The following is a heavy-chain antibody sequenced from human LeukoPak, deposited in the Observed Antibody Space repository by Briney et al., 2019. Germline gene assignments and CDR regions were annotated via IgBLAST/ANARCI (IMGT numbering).Heavy chain of an antibody. CDR1: GGSISSYY. J-gene: IGHJ4*02. Sequence: SETLSLTCTVSGGSISSYYWSWIRQPPGKGLEWIGYIYYSGSTNYNPSLKSRVTISVDTSKNQFSLKPSSVTAADTAVYYCARGHRYSGSQGEVDYWGRGTLVTVSS. D-gene: IGHD1-26*01. CDR3: ARGHRYSGSQGEVDY. CDR2: IYYSGST. V-gene: IGHV4-59*01.